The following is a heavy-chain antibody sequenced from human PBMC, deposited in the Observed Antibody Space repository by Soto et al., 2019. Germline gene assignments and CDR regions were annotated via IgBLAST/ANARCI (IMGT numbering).Heavy chain of an antibody. J-gene: IGHJ6*02. CDR1: GYTFTSYG. D-gene: IGHD4-17*01. V-gene: IGHV1-18*01. CDR3: ARDPDPHDYGLIGMDV. Sequence: ASVKVSGKASGYTFTSYGISGVRQAPGQGLEWMGWISAYNGNTNYAQELQGRVTMTTDTSTSTAYMELRSLRSDDTAVYYCARDPDPHDYGLIGMDVWGQGTTVTVSS. CDR2: ISAYNGNT.